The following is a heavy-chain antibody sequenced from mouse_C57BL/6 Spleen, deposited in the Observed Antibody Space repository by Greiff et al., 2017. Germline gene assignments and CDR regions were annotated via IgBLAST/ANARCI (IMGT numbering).Heavy chain of an antibody. D-gene: IGHD1-1*01. J-gene: IGHJ2*01. V-gene: IGHV1-52*01. CDR1: GYTFTSYW. CDR3: ARWGYYCGSSYFDY. CDR2: IDPSDSET. Sequence: QVQLQQPGAELVRPGSSVKLSCKASGYTFTSYWMHWVKQRPIQGLEWIGNIDPSDSETHYNQKFKDKATLTVDKSSSPAYMLRSSLTSEDSAVYYCARWGYYCGSSYFDYWGQGTTRTVSA.